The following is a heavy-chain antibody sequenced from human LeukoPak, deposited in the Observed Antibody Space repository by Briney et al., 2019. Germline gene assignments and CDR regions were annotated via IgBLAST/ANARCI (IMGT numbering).Heavy chain of an antibody. CDR2: INPNSGDT. V-gene: IGHV1-2*06. J-gene: IGHJ4*02. CDR3: ARGGHWNDQPY. D-gene: IGHD1-1*01. CDR1: GYTFTGYY. Sequence: ASVKVSCKASGYTFTGYYIHWVRQAPGQGLEWMGRINPNSGDTTYAQNFQGRVTMTRDTSISTVFMDLTSLRSDDTAVYYCARGGHWNDQPYWGQGTLVTVSS.